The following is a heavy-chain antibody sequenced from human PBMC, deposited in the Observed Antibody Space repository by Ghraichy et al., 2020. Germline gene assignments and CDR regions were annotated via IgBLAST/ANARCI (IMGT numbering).Heavy chain of an antibody. V-gene: IGHV4-4*01. CDR3: ATQTFSYAWHY. D-gene: IGHD2-2*01. Sequence: SETLSLTCAVSGGSISTFHWWSWVRQPPGKGLEWIGEISLRGNINYNPSLKSRATISLDQSKNQLSLKLNSVTAADTALYCCATQTFSYAWHYWGQGTLVTVSS. CDR2: ISLRGNI. J-gene: IGHJ4*02. CDR1: GGSISTFHW.